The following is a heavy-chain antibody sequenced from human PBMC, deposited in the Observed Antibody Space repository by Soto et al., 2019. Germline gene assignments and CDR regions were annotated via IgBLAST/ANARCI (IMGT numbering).Heavy chain of an antibody. Sequence: SETLSLTCTVYGGSISSSSYYWGWIRQPPGKGLEWIGSIYYSGSTNYIPSLKSRVTISVDTSKNHFSLKLSSVTAADTAVYYCARGGVYGDYVNYYYYMDVWGKGTTVTVSS. J-gene: IGHJ6*03. CDR1: GGSISSSSYY. CDR3: ARGGVYGDYVNYYYYMDV. CDR2: IYYSGST. V-gene: IGHV4-39*07. D-gene: IGHD4-17*01.